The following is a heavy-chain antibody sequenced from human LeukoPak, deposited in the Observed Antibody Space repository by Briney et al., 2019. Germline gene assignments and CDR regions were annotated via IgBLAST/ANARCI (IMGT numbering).Heavy chain of an antibody. CDR3: AKVRVVWAYCGGDCYSDFDY. Sequence: GGSLRLSCAASGFTFSSYAMSWVRQAPGKGLEWVSAISGSGGSTYYADSVKGRFTISRDNSKNTLYLQMNSLRAEDTAVYYCAKVRVVWAYCGGDCYSDFDYWGQGTLVTVSS. D-gene: IGHD2-21*02. V-gene: IGHV3-23*01. CDR2: ISGSGGST. J-gene: IGHJ4*02. CDR1: GFTFSSYA.